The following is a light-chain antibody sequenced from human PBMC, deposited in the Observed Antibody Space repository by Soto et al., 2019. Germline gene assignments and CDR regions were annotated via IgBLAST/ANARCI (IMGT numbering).Light chain of an antibody. CDR2: GAS. CDR3: QQYGSSLSIT. CDR1: QSVSSSY. V-gene: IGKV3-20*01. J-gene: IGKJ5*01. Sequence: EIVLTQSPGTLSLSPGERVTLSCRASQSVSSSYLAWYQQNPGQAPRLLIYGASSRATGISDRFSGSGSGTDFTLTISRLEPEDFPVYYCQQYGSSLSITFGQGTRLENK.